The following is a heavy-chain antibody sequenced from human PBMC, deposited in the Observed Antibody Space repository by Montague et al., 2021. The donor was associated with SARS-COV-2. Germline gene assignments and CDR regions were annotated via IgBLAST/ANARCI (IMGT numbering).Heavy chain of an antibody. CDR2: INHGGST. D-gene: IGHD3-10*01. CDR3: ARLRDGVFPSPILGVGPYYSYYYMDV. CDR1: GTSFSGYY. Sequence: SETLSLTCAVHGTSFSGYYWNWIRQPPGKGMEWIGEINHGGSTKYSPSLKSRLTISADASKNQFSLKLTSVAAADTAVYSCARLRDGVFPSPILGVGPYYSYYYMDVWGRGTTVTVSS. V-gene: IGHV4-34*01. J-gene: IGHJ6*03.